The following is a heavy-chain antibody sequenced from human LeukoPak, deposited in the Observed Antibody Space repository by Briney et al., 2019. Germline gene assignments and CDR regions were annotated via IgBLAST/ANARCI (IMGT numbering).Heavy chain of an antibody. CDR2: IYYSGST. D-gene: IGHD3-10*01. J-gene: IGHJ4*02. V-gene: IGHV4-39*01. CDR1: GDTISTRSYY. CDR3: AWSYYYYYRHIDC. Sequence: SETLSLTCTVSGDTISTRSYYWGWIRQPPGKGLEWIGSIYYSGSTYYNPSLKSRVTITVNTSKNQFSLNLYSVTAADTAVFCFAWSYYYYYRHIDCWGQGTLVTVSS.